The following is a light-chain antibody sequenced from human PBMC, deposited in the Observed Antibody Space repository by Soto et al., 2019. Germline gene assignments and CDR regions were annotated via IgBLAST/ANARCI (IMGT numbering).Light chain of an antibody. V-gene: IGKV1-39*01. CDR3: QQSLSTLLT. Sequence: IQMPQYPSSLSASVGDRVTITCLASQSISGYLNWYQQKPGKAPKVLISGASTLHNGVPSRFSGRGSGTDFTLTISSLQPEDVATYYCQQSLSTLLTFGGGTKVDIK. CDR1: QSISGY. J-gene: IGKJ4*01. CDR2: GAS.